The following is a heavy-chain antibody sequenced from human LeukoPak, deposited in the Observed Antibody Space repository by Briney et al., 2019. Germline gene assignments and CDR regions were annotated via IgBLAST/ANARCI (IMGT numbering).Heavy chain of an antibody. Sequence: SETLSLTCAVYGGSFSGYYWSWIRQPPGKGLEWIGDINHSGSTNYNPSLKSRVTISVDTSKNQFSLKLSSVTAADTAVYYCARMDYYGSGSYYMVPFDYWGQGTLVTVSS. D-gene: IGHD3-10*01. V-gene: IGHV4-34*01. CDR2: INHSGST. CDR1: GGSFSGYY. CDR3: ARMDYYGSGSYYMVPFDY. J-gene: IGHJ4*02.